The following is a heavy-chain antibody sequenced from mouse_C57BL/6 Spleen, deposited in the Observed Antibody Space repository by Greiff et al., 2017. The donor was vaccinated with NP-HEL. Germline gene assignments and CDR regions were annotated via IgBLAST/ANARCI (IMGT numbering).Heavy chain of an antibody. D-gene: IGHD3-1*01. CDR1: GYTFTSYW. CDR2: IDPSDSYT. CDR3: ARSGGNGYFDV. J-gene: IGHJ1*03. Sequence: VQLQQSGAELVKPGASVKLSCKASGYTFTSYWMQWVKQRPGQGLEWIGEIDPSDSYTNYNQKFKGKATLTVDTSSSTAYMQLSSLTSEDSAVYYCARSGGNGYFDVWGTGTTVTVSS. V-gene: IGHV1-50*01.